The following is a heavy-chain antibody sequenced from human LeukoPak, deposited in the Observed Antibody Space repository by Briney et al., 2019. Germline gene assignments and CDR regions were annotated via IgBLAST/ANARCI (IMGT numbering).Heavy chain of an antibody. CDR3: AREKITMVRGAD. CDR1: GGSISSGGYY. V-gene: IGHV4-31*03. D-gene: IGHD3-10*01. Sequence: SETLSLTCTVPGGSISSGGYYCSWIRQHPGKGLEWIGYIYYSGSTYYNPSLKSRVTISVDTSKNQFSLKLSSVTAADTAVYYCAREKITMVRGADWGQGTLVTVSS. J-gene: IGHJ4*02. CDR2: IYYSGST.